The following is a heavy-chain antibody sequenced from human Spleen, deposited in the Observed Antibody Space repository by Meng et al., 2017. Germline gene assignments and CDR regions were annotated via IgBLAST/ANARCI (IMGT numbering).Heavy chain of an antibody. V-gene: IGHV5-51*01. Sequence: GESLKISRKGSGYSFTSYWIGWVRQMPGKGLEWMGIIYPGDSDTRYSPSFQGQVTISADKSISTAYLQWSSLKASDTAMYYCARCDSSSWYDFGWRSGGLFDYWGQGTLVTVSS. CDR3: ARCDSSSWYDFGWRSGGLFDY. D-gene: IGHD6-13*01. CDR2: IYPGDSDT. CDR1: GYSFTSYW. J-gene: IGHJ4*02.